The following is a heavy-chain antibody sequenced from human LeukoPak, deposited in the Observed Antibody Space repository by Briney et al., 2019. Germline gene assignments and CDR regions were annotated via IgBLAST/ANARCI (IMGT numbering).Heavy chain of an antibody. CDR3: ASRYCSGGSCYSGSGHYGMDV. V-gene: IGHV7-4-1*02. J-gene: IGHJ6*02. D-gene: IGHD2-15*01. CDR2: INTNTGNP. Sequence: GASVKVSCKASGCTFTSYAMNWVRQAPGQGLEWMGWINTNTGNPTYAQGFTGRFVFSLDTSVSTAYLQISSLKAEDTAVYYCASRYCSGGSCYSGSGHYGMDVWGQGTTVTVSS. CDR1: GCTFTSYA.